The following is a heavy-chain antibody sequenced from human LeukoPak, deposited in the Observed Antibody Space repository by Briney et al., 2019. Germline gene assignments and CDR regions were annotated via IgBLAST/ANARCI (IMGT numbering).Heavy chain of an antibody. D-gene: IGHD3-3*01. CDR3: ARGGGHYDFWSGNDAFDI. V-gene: IGHV3-7*01. CDR1: GFTFTSYW. CDR2: IKQDGSEK. Sequence: PGGPLRLSCAASGFTFTSYWMSWVRQAPGKGLEWVANIKQDGSEKYYVDSVKGRFTISRDNAKNSLYLQMNSLRAEDTAVYYCARGGGHYDFWSGNDAFDIWGQGTMVTVSS. J-gene: IGHJ3*02.